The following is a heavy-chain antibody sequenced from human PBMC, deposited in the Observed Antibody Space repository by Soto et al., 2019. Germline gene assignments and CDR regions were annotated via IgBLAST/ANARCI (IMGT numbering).Heavy chain of an antibody. V-gene: IGHV4-34*01. D-gene: IGHD3-22*01. CDR2: INHSGRV. CDR1: GGSFSGHS. J-gene: IGHJ5*01. CDR3: STRAYDTNGYYRFDP. Sequence: QVQLQQWGAGLLKPSETLSLTCAVYGGSFSGHSWTWIRQSPGKGLEWIGDINHSGRVNYSPSLKSRVTISLDTSKNQFSLTLSAVTAADTAMNYCSTRAYDTNGYYRFDPWGQGTLVTVSS.